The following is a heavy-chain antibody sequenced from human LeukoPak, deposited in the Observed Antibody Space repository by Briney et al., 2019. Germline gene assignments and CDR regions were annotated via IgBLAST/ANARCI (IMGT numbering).Heavy chain of an antibody. CDR1: GFTFSSYS. J-gene: IGHJ3*02. Sequence: RSGGSLRLSCAASGFTFSSYSMNWVRQAPGKGLEWVGRIKSKTDGGTTDYAAPVKGRFTISRDDSKNTLYLQMNSLKTEDTAVYYCTTGSLVYAFDIWGQGTMVTVSS. V-gene: IGHV3-15*01. CDR2: IKSKTDGGTT. CDR3: TTGSLVYAFDI. D-gene: IGHD2-8*01.